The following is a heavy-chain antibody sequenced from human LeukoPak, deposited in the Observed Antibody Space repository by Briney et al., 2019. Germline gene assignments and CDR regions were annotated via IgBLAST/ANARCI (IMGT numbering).Heavy chain of an antibody. J-gene: IGHJ5*02. CDR2: IFYSGST. CDR1: GGSISSSSYY. V-gene: IGHV4-39*07. CDR3: ARGGLGIVGCNWFDP. D-gene: IGHD3-22*01. Sequence: PSETLSLTCTVSGGSISSSSYYWGWIRQPPGKGLEWIGSIFYSGSTYYNPSLQSRVTISVDTSKNQFSLKLSSVTAADTAVYYCARGGLGIVGCNWFDPWGQGTLVTVSS.